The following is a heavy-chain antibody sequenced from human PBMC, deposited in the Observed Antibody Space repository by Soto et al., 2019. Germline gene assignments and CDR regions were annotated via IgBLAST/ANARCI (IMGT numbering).Heavy chain of an antibody. Sequence: HPGGSLRLSCAASGFTVSSYAMKWVRQAPGKGLEWVSLIGESGTPTYYADSVKGRFTISRDNTGNTLFLEMYSLRAEDTAVYYCARYIPGVRYYGMDVWGQGTTVTVSS. V-gene: IGHV3-23*01. CDR1: GFTVSSYA. D-gene: IGHD2-2*01. CDR2: IGESGTPT. CDR3: ARYIPGVRYYGMDV. J-gene: IGHJ6*02.